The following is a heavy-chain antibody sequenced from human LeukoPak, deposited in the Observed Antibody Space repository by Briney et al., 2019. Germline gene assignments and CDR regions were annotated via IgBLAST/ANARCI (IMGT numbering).Heavy chain of an antibody. CDR3: ARSSGTGTFSY. CDR1: GDSISNSDYY. V-gene: IGHV4-39*01. CDR2: INYSGRT. J-gene: IGHJ4*02. Sequence: SETLSLTCTVSGDSISNSDYYWGWIRQPPGKGLEWIALINYSGRTFYNPSLRSRVTISVDMSKNQFSLNLNSVTAADTAVYYCARSSGTGTFSYWGQGTLVTVSS. D-gene: IGHD6-25*01.